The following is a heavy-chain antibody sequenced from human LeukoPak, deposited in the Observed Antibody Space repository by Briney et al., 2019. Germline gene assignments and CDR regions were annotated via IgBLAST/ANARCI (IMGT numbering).Heavy chain of an antibody. D-gene: IGHD1-26*01. V-gene: IGHV1-46*01. CDR1: GYTFTSYY. CDR2: INPSGGST. Sequence: ASVEVSCKASGYTFTSYYMHWVRQAPGQGLEWMGIINPSGGSTSYAQKFQGRVTMTRDTSTSTVYMELSSLRSEDTAVYYCARTNSGSYPYQTLFDYWGQGTLVTVSS. J-gene: IGHJ4*02. CDR3: ARTNSGSYPYQTLFDY.